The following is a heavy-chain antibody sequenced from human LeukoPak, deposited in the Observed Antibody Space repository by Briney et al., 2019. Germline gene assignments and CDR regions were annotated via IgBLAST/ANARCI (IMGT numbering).Heavy chain of an antibody. CDR1: GGPISSSSYY. V-gene: IGHV4-39*01. CDR2: IYYSGST. D-gene: IGHD4-17*01. J-gene: IGHJ5*02. Sequence: SETLSLTCTVSGGPISSSSYYWGWIRQPPGKGLEWIGSIYYSGSTYYNPSLKSRVTISVDTSKNQFSLKLSSVTAADTAVYYCARLSPTVTTPWGQGTLVTVSS. CDR3: ARLSPTVTTP.